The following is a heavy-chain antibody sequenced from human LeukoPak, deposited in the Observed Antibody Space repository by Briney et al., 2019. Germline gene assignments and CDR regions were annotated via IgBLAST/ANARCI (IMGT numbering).Heavy chain of an antibody. Sequence: HPGGSLRLFCAASGFTFSSYGVHWVRQAPGKGLEWVAVISYDGSSKYYADSVKGRFTISRDNSKNTLYLQMNSLRGEDTAVYYCAKVGEQQLADYWGQGTLVTVSS. D-gene: IGHD6-13*01. CDR2: ISYDGSSK. J-gene: IGHJ4*02. CDR1: GFTFSSYG. V-gene: IGHV3-30*18. CDR3: AKVGEQQLADY.